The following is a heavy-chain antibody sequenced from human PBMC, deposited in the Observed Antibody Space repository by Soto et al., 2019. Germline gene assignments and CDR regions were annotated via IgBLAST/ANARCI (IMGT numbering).Heavy chain of an antibody. CDR2: IITIFGTA. CDR1: GGTFSSYA. J-gene: IGHJ3*02. V-gene: IGHV1-69*01. CDR3: ARSVSVQGAFDI. Sequence: QVQLVQSGAEVKKPGSWVKVSCKASGGTFSSYAISWVRQAPGEGLEWMGGIITIFGTANYAQKCQGRGTITADESTSTAYMELSSLRSEDTAVYYCARSVSVQGAFDIWGQGTMVTVSS.